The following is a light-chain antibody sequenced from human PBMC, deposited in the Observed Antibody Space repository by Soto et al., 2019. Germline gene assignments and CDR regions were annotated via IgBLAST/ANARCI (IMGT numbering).Light chain of an antibody. CDR1: QSISSW. Sequence: DIQMTQSPSTLSASVGDRVTITCRASQSISSWLAWYQQKPGKAPKLLIYDASSLESGVPSRFSGRGSGTEFTLTISSLQPDDFATCYCQQYNSYPWTFGQGTKVEIK. V-gene: IGKV1-5*01. J-gene: IGKJ1*01. CDR3: QQYNSYPWT. CDR2: DAS.